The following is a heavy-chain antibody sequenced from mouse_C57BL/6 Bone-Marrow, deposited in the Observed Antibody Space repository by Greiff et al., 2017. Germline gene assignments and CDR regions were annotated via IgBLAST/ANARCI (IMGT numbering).Heavy chain of an antibody. D-gene: IGHD2-5*01. V-gene: IGHV1-55*01. CDR1: GYTFTSYW. Sequence: QVHVKQPGAELVKPGASVQMSCKASGYTFTSYWITWVKQRPGQGLEWIGDIYPGSCSTNYNEKFKSKATLTVDTSSSTAYMQLSSLTSEDSAVYYCARPYYSNYWYFDVWCTGTTVTVSS. J-gene: IGHJ1*03. CDR2: IYPGSCST. CDR3: ARPYYSNYWYFDV.